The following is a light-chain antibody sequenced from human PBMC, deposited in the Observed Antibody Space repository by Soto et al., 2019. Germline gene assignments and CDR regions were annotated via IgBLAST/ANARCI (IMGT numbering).Light chain of an antibody. CDR3: QQYRT. CDR2: DAS. CDR1: QIISSW. J-gene: IGKJ1*01. V-gene: IGKV1-5*01. Sequence: DIQMPPSPSPLSSSLGDRVTITCRASQIISSWLAWYQQKPGKAPKLLIYDASSLETGVPSRFSGSGSGTEFTLTISSLQPEDFATYYCQQYRTFGQGTKVDIK.